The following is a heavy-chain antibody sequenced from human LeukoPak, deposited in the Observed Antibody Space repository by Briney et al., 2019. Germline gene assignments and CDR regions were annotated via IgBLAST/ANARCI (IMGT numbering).Heavy chain of an antibody. CDR1: GGSISSYY. CDR2: IYYSGST. J-gene: IGHJ5*02. CDR3: AREVAAAGGHNWFDP. D-gene: IGHD6-13*01. Sequence: SETLSLTCTVSGGSISSYYWSWIRQPPGKGLEWIGYIYYSGSTNYNPSLKSRVTLSVDTSKNQFSLKLSSVTAADTAVYYCAREVAAAGGHNWFDPWGQGTLVTVSS. V-gene: IGHV4-59*01.